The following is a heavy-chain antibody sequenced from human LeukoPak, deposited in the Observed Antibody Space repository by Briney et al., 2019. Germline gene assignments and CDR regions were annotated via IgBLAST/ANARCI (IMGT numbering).Heavy chain of an antibody. CDR1: GFTFSTYT. J-gene: IGHJ4*02. CDR3: ARGDIVGATTTPFDY. V-gene: IGHV3-33*08. Sequence: PGGSLRLSCSASGFTFSTYTMHWVRQAPGKGLEWVAVIWYDGSNQYYADSVKGRFTISRDNSKNTLYLQMNSLRAEDTAVYYCARGDIVGATTTPFDYWGQGTLVTVSS. D-gene: IGHD1-26*01. CDR2: IWYDGSNQ.